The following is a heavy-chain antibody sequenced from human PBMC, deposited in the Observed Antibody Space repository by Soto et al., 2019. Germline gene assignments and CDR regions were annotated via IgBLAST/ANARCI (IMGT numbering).Heavy chain of an antibody. CDR3: ARDSSGYPSLPDY. V-gene: IGHV3-33*01. CDR2: IWYDGSNK. J-gene: IGHJ4*02. Sequence: QVQLVESGGGVVQPGRSLRLSCAASGFTFSSYGMHWVRQAPGKGLEWVAVIWYDGSNKYYADSVKDRFTISRDNSKNTLYLQMNSLRAEDTAVYYCARDSSGYPSLPDYWGQGTLVTVSS. CDR1: GFTFSSYG. D-gene: IGHD3-22*01.